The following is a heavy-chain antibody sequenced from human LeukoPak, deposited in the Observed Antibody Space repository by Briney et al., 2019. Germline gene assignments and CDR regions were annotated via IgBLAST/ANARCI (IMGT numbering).Heavy chain of an antibody. Sequence: SETLSLTCTVSGGSIRTDGSYWAWIRQPPGKGLEWIGSIYHSGSTYYNPSLKSRVTISVDTSKNQFSLKLSSVTAADTAVYYCARDRYPFDYWGQGTLVTVSS. J-gene: IGHJ4*02. CDR2: IYHSGST. V-gene: IGHV4-39*07. D-gene: IGHD1-1*01. CDR1: GGSIRTDGSY. CDR3: ARDRYPFDY.